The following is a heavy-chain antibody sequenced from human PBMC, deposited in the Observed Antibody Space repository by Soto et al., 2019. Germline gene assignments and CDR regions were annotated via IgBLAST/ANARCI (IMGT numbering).Heavy chain of an antibody. D-gene: IGHD2-21*01. V-gene: IGHV3-53*01. CDR3: ARDCGTGDHYGS. CDR1: GFSVNDNY. J-gene: IGHJ5*02. CDR2: IFLNGSI. Sequence: GVSMRLSCAASGFSVNDNYMSWVRQAPGKGLEWVSGIFLNGSIYYADSVRGRFTISRDSFKNSLYLQMSSLRVDDTARYFCARDCGTGDHYGSWGQGTLVTVSS.